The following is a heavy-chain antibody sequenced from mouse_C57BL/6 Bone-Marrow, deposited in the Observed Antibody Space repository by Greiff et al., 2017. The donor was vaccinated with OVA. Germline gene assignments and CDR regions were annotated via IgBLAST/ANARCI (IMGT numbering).Heavy chain of an antibody. CDR3: ARSGYYYYPYYSMDY. V-gene: IGHV1-81*01. CDR1: GYTFTSYG. CDR2: IYPRSGNT. J-gene: IGHJ4*01. Sequence: QVQLQQSGAELARPGASVKLSCKASGYTFTSYGISWVKQRPGQGLEWIGEIYPRSGNTYYNEKFKGKATLTADKSSSTAYMELRSLTSEDSAFYFCARSGYYYYPYYSMDYWGQGTAVTVSS. D-gene: IGHD2-4*01.